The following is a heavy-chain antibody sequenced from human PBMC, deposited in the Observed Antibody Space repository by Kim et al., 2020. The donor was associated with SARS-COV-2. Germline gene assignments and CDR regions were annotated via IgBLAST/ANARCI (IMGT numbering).Heavy chain of an antibody. CDR2: T. CDR3: ARDGGLRFFDY. D-gene: IGHD3-16*01. J-gene: IGHJ4*02. V-gene: IGHV4-4*02. Sequence: TNSNTHPEGRVTNSVDKSKNQFSLKLSSVTAADTAVYYCARDGGLRFFDYWGQGTLVTVSS.